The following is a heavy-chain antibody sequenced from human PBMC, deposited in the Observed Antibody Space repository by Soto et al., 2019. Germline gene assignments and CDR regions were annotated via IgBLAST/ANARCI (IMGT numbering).Heavy chain of an antibody. J-gene: IGHJ6*02. CDR3: ARSGYSYGFLYYYGMDV. CDR2: IYHSGST. V-gene: IGHV4-4*02. CDR1: GGSISTTHW. D-gene: IGHD5-18*01. Sequence: PSETLSLTCAVSGGSISTTHWWTWVRQPPGKGLEWIGEIYHSGSTNYNPSLKSRVTISVDNSKNQFSLKLSSVTAADTAVYYCARSGYSYGFLYYYGMDVWGQGTTVTXSS.